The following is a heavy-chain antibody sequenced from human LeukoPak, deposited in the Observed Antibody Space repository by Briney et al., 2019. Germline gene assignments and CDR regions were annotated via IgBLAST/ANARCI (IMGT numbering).Heavy chain of an antibody. CDR1: GGSIGSDY. CDR2: IYYSGST. Sequence: SETLSLTCTVSGGSIGSDYWSWIRQPPGKGLEWIGYIYYSGSTNYNPSLKGRVTISVDTSKNQFSLRLSSVTAADTAVYYCARRSGEYYYYYYGMTSGAKGPRSPSP. D-gene: IGHD3-3*01. CDR3: ARRSGEYYYYYYGMTS. J-gene: IGHJ6*02. V-gene: IGHV4-59*08.